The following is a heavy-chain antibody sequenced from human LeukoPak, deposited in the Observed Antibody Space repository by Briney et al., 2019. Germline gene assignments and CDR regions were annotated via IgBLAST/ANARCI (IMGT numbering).Heavy chain of an antibody. CDR2: IYWDADK. CDR1: GFSLRTTGGG. CDR3: AHSRGYGYYEAFDY. Sequence: SGPTLVKPTQTFTLTCTFSGFSLRTTGGGVGWIRQPPRKAMEWLALIYWDADKRYSPSLKSRLTITTDTSKNQVVLTMTNMDPVDTATYYCAHSRGYGYYEAFDYWGQGTLVTVSS. V-gene: IGHV2-5*02. D-gene: IGHD4-17*01. J-gene: IGHJ4*02.